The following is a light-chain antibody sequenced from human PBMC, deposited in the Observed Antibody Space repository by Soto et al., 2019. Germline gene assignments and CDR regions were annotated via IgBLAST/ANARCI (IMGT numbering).Light chain of an antibody. CDR2: TNN. CDR1: NSNIGTNT. J-gene: IGLJ1*01. CDR3: AAWDDSLGAYV. V-gene: IGLV1-44*01. Sequence: QSLLTQPPSASATPGQRVTLSCSGSNSNIGTNTVNWYQQLPGTAPRLLIYTNNQRPSGVPQRFSGSKTGTSASLAIGGLQSEDGADYYCAAWDDSLGAYVCGTGTK.